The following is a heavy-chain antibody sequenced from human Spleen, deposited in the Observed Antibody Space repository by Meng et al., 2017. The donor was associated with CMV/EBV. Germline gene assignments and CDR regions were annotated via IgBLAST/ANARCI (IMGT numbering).Heavy chain of an antibody. CDR2: IIPIFGTA. V-gene: IGHV1-69*05. J-gene: IGHJ2*01. D-gene: IGHD4-11*01. Sequence: SVKVSCKASGGTFSSYAISWVRQAPGQGLEWMGGIIPIFGTANYAQKFQGRVTITTDASTSTVYLEVRSLKLDDTAVYYCARDGTVTDPNWYFDIWGRGTLVTVSS. CDR1: GGTFSSYA. CDR3: ARDGTVTDPNWYFDI.